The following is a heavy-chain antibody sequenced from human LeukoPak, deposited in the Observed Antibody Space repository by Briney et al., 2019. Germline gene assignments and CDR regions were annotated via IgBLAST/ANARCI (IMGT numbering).Heavy chain of an antibody. CDR1: GGSISSYY. V-gene: IGHV4-4*07. CDR2: IYTRGST. CDR3: ARGYDFWSGYTIDY. Sequence: SETLSLTCTVSGGSISSYYWSWIRQPAGKGREWIGRIYTRGSTNYNPSLKSRVTMSVDTSKNQFSLKLSSVTAADTAVYYCARGYDFWSGYTIDYWGQGTLVTVSS. J-gene: IGHJ4*02. D-gene: IGHD3-3*01.